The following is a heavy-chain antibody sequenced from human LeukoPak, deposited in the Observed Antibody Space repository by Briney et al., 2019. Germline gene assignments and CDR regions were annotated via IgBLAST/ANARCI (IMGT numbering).Heavy chain of an antibody. J-gene: IGHJ4*02. V-gene: IGHV3-30-3*01. CDR3: ARAWGSDYDLNY. CDR1: RFTFSSYA. D-gene: IGHD5-12*01. Sequence: GGALRLSCASSRFTFSSYAMHWVRQAPGKGLEWVPVISYDGSNKYYADSVKGRFTISRDNSKNTLYLQMNSLRAEDTAVYYCARAWGSDYDLNYWGQGTLVTVSS. CDR2: ISYDGSNK.